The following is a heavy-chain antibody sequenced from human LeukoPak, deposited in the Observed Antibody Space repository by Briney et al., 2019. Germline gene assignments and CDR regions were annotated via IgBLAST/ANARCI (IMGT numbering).Heavy chain of an antibody. CDR2: ISAYNGNT. Sequence: ASVKVSFKASGYTFTSYGISWVRQAPGQGLEWMGWISAYNGNTNYAQKLQGRVTMTTDTSTSTAYMELRSLRSDDTAVYYCARGGPHYYDSTGHPDFDYWGQGTLVTVSS. CDR1: GYTFTSYG. J-gene: IGHJ4*02. D-gene: IGHD3-22*01. V-gene: IGHV1-18*01. CDR3: ARGGPHYYDSTGHPDFDY.